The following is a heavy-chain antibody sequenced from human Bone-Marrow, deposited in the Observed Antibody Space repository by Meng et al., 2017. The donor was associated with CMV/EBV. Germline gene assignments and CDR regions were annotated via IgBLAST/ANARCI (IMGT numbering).Heavy chain of an antibody. V-gene: IGHV3-30-3*01. J-gene: IGHJ2*01. CDR1: GFTFSSYA. CDR3: ARDRRQQLVHWYFDL. D-gene: IGHD6-13*01. CDR2: ISYDGSNK. Sequence: QVQLVASGGGVVQPGRSLRLSGAASGFTFSSYAMHWVRQAPGKGLEWVAVISYDGSNKYYADSVKGRFTISRDNSKNTLYLQMNSLRAEDTAVYYCARDRRQQLVHWYFDLWGRGTLVTVS.